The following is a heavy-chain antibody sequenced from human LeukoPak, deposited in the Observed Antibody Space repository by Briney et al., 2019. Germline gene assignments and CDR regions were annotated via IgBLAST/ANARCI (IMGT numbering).Heavy chain of an antibody. CDR3: AGGIEVDTANDY. Sequence: ASVKVSCKASGYTFTSYGISWVRQAPGQGLEWMGWISAYNGNTNYAQKLQGRVTMTRDTSTSTVYMELSSLRSEDTAVYYCAGGIEVDTANDYWGQGTLVTVSS. V-gene: IGHV1-18*01. J-gene: IGHJ4*02. CDR2: ISAYNGNT. CDR1: GYTFTSYG. D-gene: IGHD5-18*01.